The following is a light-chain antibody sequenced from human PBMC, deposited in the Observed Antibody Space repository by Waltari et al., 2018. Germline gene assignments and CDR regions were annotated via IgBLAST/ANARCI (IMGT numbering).Light chain of an antibody. V-gene: IGKV1-5*03. J-gene: IGKJ1*01. CDR3: QQYHSYPWT. CDR1: QSISNW. CDR2: RAS. Sequence: DIQMTQSPSTLSASVEDRVTITCRASQSISNWLAWYQQKPGKAPNLLIYRASTLESGVPSRFSGSGSGTEFTLTIISLLPDDFATYFCQQYHSYPWTFGQGTKVEIK.